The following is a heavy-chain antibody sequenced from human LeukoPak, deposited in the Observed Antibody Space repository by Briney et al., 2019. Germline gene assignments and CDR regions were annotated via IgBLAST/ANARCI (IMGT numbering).Heavy chain of an antibody. Sequence: PGGSLRLSCAASGFTFSSYAMHWVRQAPGKGLEWVAVISYDGSNKYYADSVKGRFTISRDNSKNTLYLQMNSLRAEDTAVYYCARDRYSGYPRGIDYWGQGTLVTVSS. CDR3: ARDRYSGYPRGIDY. D-gene: IGHD5-12*01. V-gene: IGHV3-30-3*01. CDR2: ISYDGSNK. CDR1: GFTFSSYA. J-gene: IGHJ4*02.